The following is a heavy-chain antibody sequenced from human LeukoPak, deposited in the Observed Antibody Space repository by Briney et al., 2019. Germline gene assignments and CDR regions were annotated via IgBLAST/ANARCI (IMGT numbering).Heavy chain of an antibody. Sequence: GGSLRLSCAASGFTFNNAWMSWVRQAPGKGLEWVGRIKSKTDGGTTDNAAPVKGRFTISRDDSKNTLYLQMNSLKTEDTAVYYCARDSRELYCTNGVCPMDVWGQGTTVTVSS. V-gene: IGHV3-15*01. J-gene: IGHJ6*02. CDR3: ARDSRELYCTNGVCPMDV. CDR1: GFTFNNAW. CDR2: IKSKTDGGTT. D-gene: IGHD2-8*01.